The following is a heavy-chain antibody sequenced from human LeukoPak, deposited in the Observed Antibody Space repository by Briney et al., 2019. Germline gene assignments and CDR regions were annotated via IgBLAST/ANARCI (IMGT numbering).Heavy chain of an antibody. V-gene: IGHV3-23*01. CDR3: AKPYNYGDYGPKTDY. Sequence: GGSLRLSCAASGFTFSSYAMSWVRQAPGKGLEWVSAISGSGGSTYYADSVKGRFTISRDNSKNTLYLQMNSLRAEDTAVYYCAKPYNYGDYGPKTDYWGQGTLVTVSS. J-gene: IGHJ4*02. CDR1: GFTFSSYA. CDR2: ISGSGGST. D-gene: IGHD4-17*01.